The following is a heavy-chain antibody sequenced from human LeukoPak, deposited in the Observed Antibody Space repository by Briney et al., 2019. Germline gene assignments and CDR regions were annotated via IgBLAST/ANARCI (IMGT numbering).Heavy chain of an antibody. CDR3: ARDGGYSGSSLDI. CDR1: GFTVSSNY. CDR2: IYSGGST. V-gene: IGHV3-53*04. D-gene: IGHD1-26*01. Sequence: GGSLRLSCAASGFTVSSNYMIWVRQAPGKGLEWVSVIYSGGSTYYADSVKGRFTISRHNSKNTLYLQMNSLRVEDTAVYYCARDGGYSGSSLDIWGQGTMVTVSS. J-gene: IGHJ3*02.